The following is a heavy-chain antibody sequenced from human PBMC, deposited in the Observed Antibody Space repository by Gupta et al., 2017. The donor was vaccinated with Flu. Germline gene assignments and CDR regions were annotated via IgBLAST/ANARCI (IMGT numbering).Heavy chain of an antibody. CDR2: ISGSGGST. Sequence: EVPLLESGGGLVQPGGSLRLYCAASGFTFSRYAMSWVRQAPGKGLEWVAAISGSGGSTYYADSVKGRFTISRDNSKNTLYLQMNSLRAEDTAVYYCAKDIYDYVWGSFVFDYWGQGTLVTVSS. J-gene: IGHJ4*02. CDR1: GFTFSRYA. V-gene: IGHV3-23*01. D-gene: IGHD3-16*01. CDR3: AKDIYDYVWGSFVFDY.